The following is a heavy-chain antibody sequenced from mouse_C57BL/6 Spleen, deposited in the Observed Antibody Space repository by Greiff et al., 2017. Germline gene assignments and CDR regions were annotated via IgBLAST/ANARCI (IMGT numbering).Heavy chain of an antibody. CDR3: ARQGSGWDDY. CDR2: INPSTGGT. J-gene: IGHJ2*01. D-gene: IGHD4-1*01. Sequence: EVQLQQSGPELVKPGASVKISCKASGYSFTGYYMNWVKQSPEKSLEWIGEINPSTGGTTYNQKFKAKATLTVDKSSSTAYMQLKSLTSEDSAVYYCARQGSGWDDYWGQGTTLTVSS. CDR1: GYSFTGYY. V-gene: IGHV1-42*01.